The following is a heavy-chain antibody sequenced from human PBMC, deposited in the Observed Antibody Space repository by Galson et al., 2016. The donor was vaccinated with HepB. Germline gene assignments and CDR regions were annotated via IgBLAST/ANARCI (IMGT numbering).Heavy chain of an antibody. Sequence: SLRLSCAASGFTFSSYAVSWVRQAPGKGLEWISTISGSGGTTYYADSVKGRFTISRYNSKNTLFLQMNRLRAEDTAVYYCARAAASDYWGQGTLVTVSS. J-gene: IGHJ4*02. V-gene: IGHV3-23*01. CDR3: ARAAASDY. CDR1: GFTFSSYA. D-gene: IGHD6-13*01. CDR2: ISGSGGTT.